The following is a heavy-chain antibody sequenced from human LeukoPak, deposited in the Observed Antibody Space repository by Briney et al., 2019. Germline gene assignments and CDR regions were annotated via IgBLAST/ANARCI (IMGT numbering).Heavy chain of an antibody. D-gene: IGHD3-10*01. CDR1: GYTFTGYY. CDR2: IDTTTGNP. J-gene: IGHJ4*02. V-gene: IGHV7-4-1*02. CDR3: VRGTPTPGMDY. Sequence: ASVKVSCKASGYTFTGYYMHWVRQAPGQGLEWMGNIDTTTGNPRYAQDFTGRFVFSLDTSVSTAYLQITSLKADGTAAYYCVRGTPTPGMDYWGQGTQVTVSS.